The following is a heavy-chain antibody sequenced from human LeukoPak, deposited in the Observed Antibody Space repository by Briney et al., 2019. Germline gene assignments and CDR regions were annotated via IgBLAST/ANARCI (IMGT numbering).Heavy chain of an antibody. V-gene: IGHV1-2*02. Sequence: ASVKVSCKASGYTFTGYYMHWVRQAPGQGLEWMGWINPNSGGTNYAQKFQGRVTMTRDTSISTAYMELSRLRSDDTAVYYCARAPYYDILTGYYYGMDVWGQGTTVTVSS. CDR3: ARAPYYDILTGYYYGMDV. D-gene: IGHD3-9*01. CDR1: GYTFTGYY. CDR2: INPNSGGT. J-gene: IGHJ6*02.